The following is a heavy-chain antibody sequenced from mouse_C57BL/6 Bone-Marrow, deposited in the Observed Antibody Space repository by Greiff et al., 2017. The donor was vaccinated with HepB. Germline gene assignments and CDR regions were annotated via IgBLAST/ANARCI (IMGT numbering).Heavy chain of an antibody. CDR2: IYPGDGDT. D-gene: IGHD1-1*01. V-gene: IGHV1-82*01. Sequence: QVQLQQSGPELVKPGASVKISCKASGYAFGSSWMNWVKQRPGKGLEWIGRIYPGDGDTNYNGKFKGKATLTADKSSSTAYMQLSSLTSEDSAVYFCARRRGITTVVASYYFDYWGQGTTLTVSS. J-gene: IGHJ2*01. CDR1: GYAFGSSW. CDR3: ARRRGITTVVASYYFDY.